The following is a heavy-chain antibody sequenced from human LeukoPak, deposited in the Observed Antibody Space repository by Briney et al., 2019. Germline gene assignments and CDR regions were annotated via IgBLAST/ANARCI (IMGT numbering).Heavy chain of an antibody. CDR3: ARDYWSDIVVVPVFDY. V-gene: IGHV3-7*01. D-gene: IGHD2-2*01. Sequence: GGSLRLSCVASGFTFSSYWMSWVRQAPGKGLEWVANIKQDGSQNYYVDSVEGRFTISRDNAKNSLYLQMNSLRAEDTAVYYCARDYWSDIVVVPVFDYWGQGTLVTVSS. CDR1: GFTFSSYW. CDR2: IKQDGSQN. J-gene: IGHJ4*02.